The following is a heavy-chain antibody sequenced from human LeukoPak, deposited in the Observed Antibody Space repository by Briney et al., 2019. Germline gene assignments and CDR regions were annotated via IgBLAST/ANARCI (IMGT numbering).Heavy chain of an antibody. Sequence: SVTVACLASGGTFTSYAISCVRQPPGQGLEWMGGTISIFGTANYTQKFQGRVTITADKSTSTAYMELSSLRAEDTAVYYCARSSYWSSSSCYAGRDWFDPWGQGTLVTVSS. J-gene: IGHJ5*02. V-gene: IGHV1-69*06. CDR1: GGTFTSYA. CDR2: TISIFGTA. CDR3: ARSSYWSSSSCYAGRDWFDP. D-gene: IGHD2-2*01.